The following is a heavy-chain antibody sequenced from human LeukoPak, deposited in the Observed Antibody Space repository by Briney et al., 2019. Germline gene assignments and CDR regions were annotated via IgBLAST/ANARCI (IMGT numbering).Heavy chain of an antibody. V-gene: IGHV3-20*04. CDR3: AKSYYYDSSGYYYREHDAFDI. D-gene: IGHD3-22*01. CDR2: INWNGGST. J-gene: IGHJ3*02. CDR1: GFTFDDYG. Sequence: PGGSLRLSRAASGFTFDDYGMSWVRQAPGKGLEWVSGINWNGGSTGYADSVKGRFTIPRDNAKNSLYLQMNSLRAEDTALYYCAKSYYYDSSGYYYREHDAFDIWGQGTMVTVSS.